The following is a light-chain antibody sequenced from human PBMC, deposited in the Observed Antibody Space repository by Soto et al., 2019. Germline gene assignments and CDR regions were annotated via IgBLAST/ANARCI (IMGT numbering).Light chain of an antibody. CDR1: RNEVGAYNY. Sequence: QSVLTQPAPGSGAPGQSITISCPGNRNEVGAYNYVSWYQQHPGKAPKLLIYDVSNRPSGVSNRFSGSKSGNTASLTISGLQAEDEADYYCSSYASSSTPLYVFGTGTKVTVL. J-gene: IGLJ1*01. V-gene: IGLV2-14*01. CDR2: DVS. CDR3: SSYASSSTPLYV.